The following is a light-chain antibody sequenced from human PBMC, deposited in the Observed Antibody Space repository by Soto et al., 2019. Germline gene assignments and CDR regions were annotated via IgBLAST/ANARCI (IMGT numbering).Light chain of an antibody. J-gene: IGKJ2*01. CDR3: QQYGSSPYT. CDR1: QSVSSSF. V-gene: IGKV3-20*01. CDR2: GAS. Sequence: EIVLTQSPGTLSLSPGEGATLSCRASQSVSSSFLAWYQQKPGQAPRLLIYGASSRSTGIPDKFSGRGSGTDVTLTISRLEPEDCAVYYCQQYGSSPYTFGQGTKLEIK.